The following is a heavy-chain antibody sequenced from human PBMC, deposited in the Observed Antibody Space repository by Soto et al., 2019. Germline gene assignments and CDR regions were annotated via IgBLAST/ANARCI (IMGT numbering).Heavy chain of an antibody. D-gene: IGHD3-3*01. CDR1: GGSFSGYY. Sequence: SETLSLTCAVYGGSFSGYYWSWIRQPPGKGLEWIGEINHSGSTNYNPSLKSRVTISVDTSKNQFSLKLSSVTAADTAVYYCARAITIFGVVIQYGNWFDPWGQGTLVTV. CDR3: ARAITIFGVVIQYGNWFDP. J-gene: IGHJ5*02. CDR2: INHSGST. V-gene: IGHV4-34*01.